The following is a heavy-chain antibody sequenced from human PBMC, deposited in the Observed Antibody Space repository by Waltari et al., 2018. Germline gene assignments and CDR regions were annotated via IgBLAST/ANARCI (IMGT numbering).Heavy chain of an antibody. CDR3: ARGSYCSSTSCYKFDP. D-gene: IGHD2-2*02. CDR2: IYYSGST. J-gene: IGHJ5*02. Sequence: QLQLQESGPGLVKPSETLSLTCTVSGGSISSSSYYWGWIRQPPGKGLEWIGSIYYSGSTYYNPSLKSRVTISVDTSKNQFSLKLSSVTAADTAVYYCARGSYCSSTSCYKFDPWGQGTLVTVSS. CDR1: GGSISSSSYY. V-gene: IGHV4-39*07.